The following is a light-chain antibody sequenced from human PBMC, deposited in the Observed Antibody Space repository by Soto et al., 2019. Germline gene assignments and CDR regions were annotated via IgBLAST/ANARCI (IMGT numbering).Light chain of an antibody. CDR3: CSYAGSYPSWV. CDR1: SSDVGGYNY. J-gene: IGLJ3*02. CDR2: DVS. V-gene: IGLV2-11*01. Sequence: QSVLTQPRSVSGSPGHSVTISCTGTSSDVGGYNYVSWYQQHPGKAPKLMIYDVSKRPSGVPDRFSGSKSGNTASLTISGLQAEDEADYYCCSYAGSYPSWVFGGGTKVTVL.